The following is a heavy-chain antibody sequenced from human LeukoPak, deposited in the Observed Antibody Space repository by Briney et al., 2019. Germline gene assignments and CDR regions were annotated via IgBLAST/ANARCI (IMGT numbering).Heavy chain of an antibody. CDR2: TSHDQSDK. V-gene: IGHV3-30*04. CDR3: ARVPCSSTNCYDDFFDY. Sequence: GGSLRFSCAASGFTFSTYAMHWVRQAPGQGLEWVAVTSHDQSDKYYADSVKGRFTISRDNSKKTLFLQMNSLTPEDTAVYYCARVPCSSTNCYDDFFDYWGQGTLVSVSS. J-gene: IGHJ4*02. D-gene: IGHD2-2*01. CDR1: GFTFSTYA.